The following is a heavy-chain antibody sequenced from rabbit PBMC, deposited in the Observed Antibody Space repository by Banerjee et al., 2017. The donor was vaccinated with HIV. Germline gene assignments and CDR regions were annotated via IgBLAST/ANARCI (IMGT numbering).Heavy chain of an antibody. CDR1: GIDFSGFG. J-gene: IGHJ4*01. CDR3: VRAGYVGDNYNL. V-gene: IGHV1S45*01. CDR2: IYTGDATT. Sequence: QEQLVESGGGLVTLGASLTLTCKASGIDFSGFGISWVRQAPGKGLEWIACIYTGDATTYYASWAKGRFTISKTSSTTVTLQMTSLTAADTATYFCVRAGYVGDNYNLWGPGTLVTVS. D-gene: IGHD4-2*01.